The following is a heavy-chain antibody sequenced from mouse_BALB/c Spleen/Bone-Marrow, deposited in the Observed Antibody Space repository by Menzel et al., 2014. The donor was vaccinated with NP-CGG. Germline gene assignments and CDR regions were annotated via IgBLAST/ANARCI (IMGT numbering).Heavy chain of an antibody. CDR3: ARDDYYAMDY. CDR2: IRNKANGYTT. Sequence: EVKVVESGGGLVQPGGSLRLSCAPSGFTFTDYYMSWVRQPRGKALEWLGFIRNKANGYTTEYSAPVKGRFTISRDNSQSILYLQMNTLRAEDSATYYCARDDYYAMDYWGQGTSVTVSS. V-gene: IGHV7-3*02. J-gene: IGHJ4*01. CDR1: GFTFTDYY.